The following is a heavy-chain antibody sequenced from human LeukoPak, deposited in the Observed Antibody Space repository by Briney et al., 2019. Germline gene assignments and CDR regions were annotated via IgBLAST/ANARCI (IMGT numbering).Heavy chain of an antibody. J-gene: IGHJ6*02. D-gene: IGHD3-10*01. CDR1: GFTFTNYN. V-gene: IGHV3-21*06. CDR3: ARALWSGPVYYGMDV. Sequence: GGSLRLSCAASGFTFTNYNFYWVRQAPGRGLEWVSSISSTSSYIYYADSMKGRFNISRDNAKNSLYLQMNSLRAEDTAVYYCARALWSGPVYYGMDVWGQGTTVTVSS. CDR2: ISSTSSYI.